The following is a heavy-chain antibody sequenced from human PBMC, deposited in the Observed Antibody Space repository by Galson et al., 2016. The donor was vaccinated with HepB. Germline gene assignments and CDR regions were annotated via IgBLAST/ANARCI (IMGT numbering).Heavy chain of an antibody. CDR3: ARHEGSSTDTFDI. CDR2: IYSGDSDT. Sequence: QSGAEVKKPGESLKISCKGSGYSFTSYWIGWVRQMPGKGLEWMGIIYSGDSDTRYSPSLQGQVTIPADKSFSTAYLQWSSLKASDTAMYYCARHEGSSTDTFDIWGQGTMVTVSS. J-gene: IGHJ3*02. D-gene: IGHD2-2*01. CDR1: GYSFTSYW. V-gene: IGHV5-51*01.